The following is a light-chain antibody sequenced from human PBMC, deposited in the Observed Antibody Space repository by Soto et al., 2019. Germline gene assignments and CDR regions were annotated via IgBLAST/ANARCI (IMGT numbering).Light chain of an antibody. Sequence: DIQMTQSPSSLSASVGDRVTITCRASQSISRYLNWYQQKPGKAPKLLIYAASTLESGVSSRFSGSGSGTDFTLTISDLQPEDLATYYCQQSNGFLSFGGGTKVEIK. J-gene: IGKJ4*01. CDR3: QQSNGFLS. V-gene: IGKV1-39*01. CDR1: QSISRY. CDR2: AAS.